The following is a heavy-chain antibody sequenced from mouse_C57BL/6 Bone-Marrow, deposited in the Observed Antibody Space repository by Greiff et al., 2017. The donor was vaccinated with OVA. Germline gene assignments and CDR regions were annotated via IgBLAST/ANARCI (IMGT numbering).Heavy chain of an antibody. CDR2: IYPGSGST. D-gene: IGHD2-3*01. Sequence: QVQLQQPGAELVKPGASVKMSCKASGYTFTSYWITWVKQRPGQGLEWIGDIYPGSGSTNYNEKFKSKATLTVDTSSSTAYMQLSSLTSEDSAVYYCARLIYDGYYRFFYYAMDYWGQGTSVTVSS. V-gene: IGHV1-55*01. J-gene: IGHJ4*01. CDR3: ARLIYDGYYRFFYYAMDY. CDR1: GYTFTSYW.